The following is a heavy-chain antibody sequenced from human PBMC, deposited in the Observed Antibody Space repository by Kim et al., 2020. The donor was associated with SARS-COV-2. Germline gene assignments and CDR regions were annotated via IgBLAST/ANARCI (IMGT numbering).Heavy chain of an antibody. CDR1: GGSISSSSYY. D-gene: IGHD2-8*01. CDR2: IYYSGST. Sequence: ETLSLTCTVSGGSISSSSYYWGWIRQPPGKGLEWIGSIYYSGSTYYNPSLKSRVTISVDTSKNQFSLKLSSVTAADTAVYYCARDVMAEGFDPWGQGTLVTVSS. V-gene: IGHV4-39*07. CDR3: ARDVMAEGFDP. J-gene: IGHJ5*02.